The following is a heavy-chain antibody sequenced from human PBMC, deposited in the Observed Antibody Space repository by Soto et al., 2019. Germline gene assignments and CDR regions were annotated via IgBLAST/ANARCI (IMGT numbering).Heavy chain of an antibody. CDR2: INPSGGST. Sequence: QVQLVQSGAEVKKPGASVKVSCKASGYTFTSYYMHWVRQAPGQGLEWMGIINPSGGSTSYAQKFQGRVTKTRDTSTSTVYMELSSLRSEDTAVYYCARDQTGGHFDYWGQGTLVTVSS. D-gene: IGHD1-1*01. CDR1: GYTFTSYY. V-gene: IGHV1-46*01. CDR3: ARDQTGGHFDY. J-gene: IGHJ4*02.